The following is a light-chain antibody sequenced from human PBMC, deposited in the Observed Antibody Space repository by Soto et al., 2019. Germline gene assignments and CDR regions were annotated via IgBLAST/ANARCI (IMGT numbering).Light chain of an antibody. CDR1: QTIDSY. Sequence: DIQMTQSPSSVSASVGDRVSITCRASQTIDSYLNWYQQKPGKAPKLLIYLASNLQSGVPSRFSGSASGTDFTLTISSLQPEDFATYYCQQSYSTPTFGGGTKVEIK. CDR2: LAS. J-gene: IGKJ4*01. CDR3: QQSYSTPT. V-gene: IGKV1-39*01.